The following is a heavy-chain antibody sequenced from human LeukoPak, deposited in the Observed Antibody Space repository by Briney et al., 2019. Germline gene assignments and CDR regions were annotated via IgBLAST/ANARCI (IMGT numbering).Heavy chain of an antibody. V-gene: IGHV1-46*01. CDR3: AREIWDDIFDY. CDR2: INPSGGST. CDR1: GYTFTSYY. J-gene: IGHJ4*02. Sequence: ASVKVSCKASGYTFTSYYMHWVRQAPGQGLEWMGIINPSGGSTSYAQKFQGRVTMTRDTSTSTVYMELSSLRSEDTAVHYCAREIWDDIFDYWGQGTLVTVSS. D-gene: IGHD3-9*01.